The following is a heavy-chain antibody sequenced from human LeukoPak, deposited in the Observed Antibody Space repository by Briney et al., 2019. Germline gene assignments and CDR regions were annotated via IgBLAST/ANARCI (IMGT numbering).Heavy chain of an antibody. Sequence: PGGSLSLSCAASGFTFSSSWMSWDRQAPGKGLEWVANINQDGGEKYYVDSVKGRFTISRDNAKNSLYLQMNSLRAEDTALYYCAKDMGRAAVAGFDYWGQGTLVTVSS. V-gene: IGHV3-7*03. J-gene: IGHJ4*02. CDR3: AKDMGRAAVAGFDY. D-gene: IGHD6-19*01. CDR1: GFTFSSSW. CDR2: INQDGGEK.